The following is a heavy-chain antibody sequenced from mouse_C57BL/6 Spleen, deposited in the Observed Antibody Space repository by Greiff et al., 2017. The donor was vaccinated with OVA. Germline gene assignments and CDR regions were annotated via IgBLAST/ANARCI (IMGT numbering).Heavy chain of an antibody. D-gene: IGHD2-5*01. CDR1: AYTFTSYC. V-gene: IGHV1-50*01. Sequence: QVQLQQSGAELVKPGASGKLSCKASAYTFTSYCMQGVKRRPGPGLGWIGEIYPSAGYTNYNQKFKGKATFTVDTSSSTAYMPLNSLTSEDSAVYYCARGASYYSTPWGDMDYWGQRTTVTVST. J-gene: IGHJ4*01. CDR2: IYPSAGYT. CDR3: ARGASYYSTPWGDMDY.